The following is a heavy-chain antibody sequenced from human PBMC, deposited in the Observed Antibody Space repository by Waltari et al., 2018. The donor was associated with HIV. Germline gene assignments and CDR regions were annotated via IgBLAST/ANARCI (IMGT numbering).Heavy chain of an antibody. CDR1: GGSISNYY. J-gene: IGHJ4*02. V-gene: IGHV4-59*01. Sequence: QVQLQESGPGLVKPSETLSLTCTVSGGSISNYYWSWIRQPPGKGLEWIGYIFYSGTTNYNPSHKSRVTISIDTSKNQVSLNLTSVTAADTALYYCARGGVNWNYYYWGQGTLVTVSS. CDR3: ARGGVNWNYYY. D-gene: IGHD1-7*01. CDR2: IFYSGTT.